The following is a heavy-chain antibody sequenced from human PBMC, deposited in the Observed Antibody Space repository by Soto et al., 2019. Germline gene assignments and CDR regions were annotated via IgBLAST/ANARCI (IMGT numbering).Heavy chain of an antibody. CDR3: ARGRLAARPKGAFDI. V-gene: IGHV4-34*01. Sequence: SETLSLTCAVYGGSFSGYYWSWIRQPPGKGLEWIGEINHSGSTNYNPSLKSRVTISVDTSKNQFSLKLSSVTAADTAVYYCARGRLAARPKGAFDIWGQGTMVTVSS. D-gene: IGHD6-6*01. CDR2: INHSGST. CDR1: GGSFSGYY. J-gene: IGHJ3*02.